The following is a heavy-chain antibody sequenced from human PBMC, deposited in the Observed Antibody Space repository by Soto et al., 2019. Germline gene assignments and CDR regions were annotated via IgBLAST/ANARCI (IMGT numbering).Heavy chain of an antibody. CDR1: GGSFSGYY. CDR2: INHSGST. CDR3: GRGTSGGPHSWGRDFDY. J-gene: IGHJ4*02. V-gene: IGHV4-34*01. Sequence: SETLSLTCAVYGGSFSGYYWSWIRQPPGKGLEWIGEINHSGSTNYNPSLKSRVTISVDTSKNQFSLKLSSVTAADTAVYYCGRGTSGGPHSWGRDFDYGGKETLPTFS. D-gene: IGHD6-19*01.